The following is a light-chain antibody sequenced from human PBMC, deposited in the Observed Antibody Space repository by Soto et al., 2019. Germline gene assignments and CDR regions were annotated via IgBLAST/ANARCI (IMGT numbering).Light chain of an antibody. CDR2: DVS. CDR1: SSYVGGYNY. CDR3: NSYRSISTYV. Sequence: QSVLTQPASVSGSPGQSITISCAGTSSYVGGYNYVSWYQQHPGKAPKLMIYDVSNRPSGVSNRFSGSKSGNTASLTISGLQAEDEADYYCNSYRSISTYVFGTGTKVTVL. J-gene: IGLJ1*01. V-gene: IGLV2-14*01.